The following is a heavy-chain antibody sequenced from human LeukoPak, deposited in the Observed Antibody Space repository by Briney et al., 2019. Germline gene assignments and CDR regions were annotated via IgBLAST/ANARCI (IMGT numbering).Heavy chain of an antibody. V-gene: IGHV4-39*07. D-gene: IGHD4-11*01. CDR3: ARVRFTVRKENWFDP. J-gene: IGHJ5*02. Sequence: SETLSLTCTVSGGSISSSSYYWGWIRQPPGKGLEWIGTIYYSGTAYYSPSLKSRVTISVDTSKNQFSLKLSSVTAADTAVYYCARVRFTVRKENWFDPWGQGTLVTVSS. CDR2: IYYSGTA. CDR1: GGSISSSSYY.